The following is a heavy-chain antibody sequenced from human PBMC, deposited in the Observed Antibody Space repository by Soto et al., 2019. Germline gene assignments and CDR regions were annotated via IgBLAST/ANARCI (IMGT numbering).Heavy chain of an antibody. D-gene: IGHD3-3*01. V-gene: IGHV1-18*04. CDR2: ISAYNGNT. CDR3: ARVRGTIFGVVIDFDY. J-gene: IGHJ4*02. Sequence: GASVKVSCKASGYTFTSYGISWVRQAPGQGLEWMGWISAYNGNTNYAQKLQGRVTMTTDTSTSTAYMELRSLRSDDTAAYYCARVRGTIFGVVIDFDYWGQGTLVTVSS. CDR1: GYTFTSYG.